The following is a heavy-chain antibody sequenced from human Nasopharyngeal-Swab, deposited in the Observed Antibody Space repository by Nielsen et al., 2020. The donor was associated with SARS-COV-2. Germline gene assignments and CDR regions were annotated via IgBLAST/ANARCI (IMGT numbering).Heavy chain of an antibody. CDR2: IYKSGNT. V-gene: IGHV4-31*03. CDR3: ARAGRGYSGNDPHYYYGMDV. J-gene: IGHJ6*02. Sequence: SETLSLTCSVSGGSISGGYYWSWIRQHPGEGLEWIGYIYKSGNTYCNPSLKSRVTISVDTSENQFSLKLSSVTAADTAVYFCARAGRGYSGNDPHYYYGMDVWGQGTTVTVSS. CDR1: GGSISGGYY. D-gene: IGHD5-12*01.